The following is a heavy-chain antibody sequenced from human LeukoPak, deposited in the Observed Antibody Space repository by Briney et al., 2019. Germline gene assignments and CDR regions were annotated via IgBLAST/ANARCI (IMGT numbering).Heavy chain of an antibody. J-gene: IGHJ4*02. D-gene: IGHD3-22*01. Sequence: SETLSRTCTVSGGSSSSYYWSWIRQPPGKGLEWIGYIYYSGSTNYNPSLKSRVTISVETSKNQFSLKLSSGTAADTAMYYCARVTGYMIEDYFDYWGQGTLVTVSS. CDR3: ARVTGYMIEDYFDY. CDR1: GGSSSSYY. V-gene: IGHV4-59*01. CDR2: IYYSGST.